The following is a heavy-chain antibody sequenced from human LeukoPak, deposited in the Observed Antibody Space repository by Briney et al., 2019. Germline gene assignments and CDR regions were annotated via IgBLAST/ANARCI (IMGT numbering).Heavy chain of an antibody. V-gene: IGHV3-66*01. CDR3: ARDGYSSPYGMDV. CDR1: GFTVSSNY. D-gene: IGHD6-19*01. J-gene: IGHJ6*02. Sequence: PGGSLRLSCAASGFTVSSNYMSWVRPAPGKGLEWVSVIYSGGSTYYADSVKGRFTISRDNSKNTLYLQMNSLRAEDTAVYYCARDGYSSPYGMDVWGQGTTVTVSS. CDR2: IYSGGST.